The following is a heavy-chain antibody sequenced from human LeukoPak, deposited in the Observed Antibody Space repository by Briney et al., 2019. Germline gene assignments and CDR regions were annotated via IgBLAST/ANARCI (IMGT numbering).Heavy chain of an antibody. Sequence: PSETLSLTCTVSGGSISSSSYYWGWIRQPPGKGLEWIGSIYYSGSTYYNPSLKSRVTISVDTSKNQFSLKLSSVTAADTAVYYCARDHSSTSRDGPLNTFWFDPWGQGTLVTVSS. D-gene: IGHD2-2*01. CDR1: GGSISSSSYY. J-gene: IGHJ5*02. CDR2: IYYSGST. CDR3: ARDHSSTSRDGPLNTFWFDP. V-gene: IGHV4-39*07.